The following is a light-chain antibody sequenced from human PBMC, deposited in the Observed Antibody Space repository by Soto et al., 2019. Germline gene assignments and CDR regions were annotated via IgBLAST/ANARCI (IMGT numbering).Light chain of an antibody. CDR2: ANN. J-gene: IGLJ2*01. CDR1: SSNIGSGYD. CDR3: QSYDISLSVVV. Sequence: QSVLTQPPSVSGAPGQGVTISCTGSSSNIGSGYDVHWYQQLPGTAPKLLIYANNIRPSGVPDRFSGSKSGTSASLAITGLQAEDEADYYCQSYDISLSVVVFGGGTKLTVL. V-gene: IGLV1-40*01.